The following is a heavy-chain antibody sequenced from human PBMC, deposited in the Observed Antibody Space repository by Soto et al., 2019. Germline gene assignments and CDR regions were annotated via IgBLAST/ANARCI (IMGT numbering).Heavy chain of an antibody. D-gene: IGHD2-15*01. J-gene: IGHJ5*02. Sequence: EVRLLESGGGLVEPGGSLRLSCTGSGFSFETYGMTWVRQAPGKGLEWVSGISGSGDNTYYADSVKGRFTISRANARKTVYLQLVSLRAEDTATYYCAKDPYVGWYCSGGTCPITSWGQGTLVIVSS. CDR3: AKDPYVGWYCSGGTCPITS. CDR1: GFSFETYG. CDR2: ISGSGDNT. V-gene: IGHV3-23*01.